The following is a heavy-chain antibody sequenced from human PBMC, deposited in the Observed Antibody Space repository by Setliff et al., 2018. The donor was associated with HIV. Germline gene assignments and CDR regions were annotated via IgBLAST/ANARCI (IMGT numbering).Heavy chain of an antibody. CDR2: ISGSGGTI. D-gene: IGHD4-17*01. Sequence: PGGSLRLSCAASGFTFSTYEMNWVRQAPGKGLEWVSYISGSGGTIYYADSVKGRFTISRDNAKKSLYLQVNSLRAEDTAVYYCARVSPPDDYGDLGGVDYWGQGTLVTVSS. CDR1: GFTFSTYE. J-gene: IGHJ4*02. CDR3: ARVSPPDDYGDLGGVDY. V-gene: IGHV3-48*03.